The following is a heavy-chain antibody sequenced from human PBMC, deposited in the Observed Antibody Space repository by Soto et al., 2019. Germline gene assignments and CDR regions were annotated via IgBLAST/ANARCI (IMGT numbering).Heavy chain of an antibody. D-gene: IGHD4-17*01. V-gene: IGHV1-69*01. CDR3: ARGVYGDFLDY. Sequence: RQAPGQGREWMGGIIPIFGTANYAQKFQGRVTITADESTSTAYMELSSLRSEDTAVYYCARGVYGDFLDYWGQGTLVTVSS. CDR2: IIPIFGTA. J-gene: IGHJ4*02.